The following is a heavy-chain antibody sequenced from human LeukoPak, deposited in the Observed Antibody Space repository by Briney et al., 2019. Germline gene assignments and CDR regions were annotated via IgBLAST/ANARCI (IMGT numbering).Heavy chain of an antibody. CDR1: GFTFGDYA. Sequence: PGGSLRLSCTASGFTFGDYAMSWVRHAPGKGLEWVGFIRSKAYGGTTEYAASVKGRFTISRDDSKSIAYLQMNSLKTEDTAVYYCTRDSSGWGDAFDIWGQGTMFTVSS. J-gene: IGHJ3*02. D-gene: IGHD6-19*01. CDR3: TRDSSGWGDAFDI. CDR2: IRSKAYGGTT. V-gene: IGHV3-49*04.